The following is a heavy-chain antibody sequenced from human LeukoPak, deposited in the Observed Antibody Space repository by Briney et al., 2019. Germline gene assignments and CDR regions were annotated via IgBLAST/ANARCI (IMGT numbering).Heavy chain of an antibody. V-gene: IGHV4-4*02. CDR1: GGSISSSNW. Sequence: PSETLSLTCAVSGGSISSSNWWSWVRQPPGKGLAWIGEIYHSGSTNYNPSLKSRVTISVDKSKNQFSLKLSSVTAADTAVYYCARGMGDSSSWYPFDYWGQGTLVTVSS. CDR3: ARGMGDSSSWYPFDY. J-gene: IGHJ4*02. D-gene: IGHD6-13*01. CDR2: IYHSGST.